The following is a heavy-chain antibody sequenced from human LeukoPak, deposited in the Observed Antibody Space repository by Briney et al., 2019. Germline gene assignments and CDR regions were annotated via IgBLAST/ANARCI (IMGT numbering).Heavy chain of an antibody. D-gene: IGHD3-22*01. V-gene: IGHV3-23*01. CDR2: ISGSGGST. CDR1: GFTFGNYA. CDR3: AKVPHYYYYDSSGFPFLDY. J-gene: IGHJ4*02. Sequence: GGSLRLSCAASGFTFGNYAMSWLRQAPGKGLEWVSAISGSGGSTYYADSVKGRFTISRDNSKNMLYLQMNSLRADDTAVYYCAKVPHYYYYDSSGFPFLDYWGQGTLVTVSS.